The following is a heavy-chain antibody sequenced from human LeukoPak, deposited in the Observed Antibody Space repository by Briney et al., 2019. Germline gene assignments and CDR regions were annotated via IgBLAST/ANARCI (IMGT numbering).Heavy chain of an antibody. CDR1: GGSISSYY. CDR3: ARAPYYDFWSGYSDAFDI. CDR2: IYYSGST. Sequence: PSETLSLTCTVSGGSISSYYWSWIRQPPGKGLEWIGYIYYSGSTNYNPSLESRVTISVDTSKNQFSLKLSSVTAADTAVYYCARAPYYDFWSGYSDAFDIWGQGTMVTVSS. V-gene: IGHV4-59*01. D-gene: IGHD3-3*01. J-gene: IGHJ3*02.